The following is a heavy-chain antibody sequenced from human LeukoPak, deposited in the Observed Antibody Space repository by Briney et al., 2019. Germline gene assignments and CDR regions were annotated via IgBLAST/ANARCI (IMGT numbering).Heavy chain of an antibody. Sequence: PGGSLRLSCAASGFTFRSYAMSWVRQAPGKGLDWVSAISGSGTTTYYADSVKGRFTISRDISKNTLYLQMNSLRAEDTAVYYCAKPLSAASGTDFHYWGQGTLVIVSS. J-gene: IGHJ4*02. CDR3: AKPLSAASGTDFHY. CDR2: ISGSGTTT. CDR1: GFTFRSYA. D-gene: IGHD6-13*01. V-gene: IGHV3-23*01.